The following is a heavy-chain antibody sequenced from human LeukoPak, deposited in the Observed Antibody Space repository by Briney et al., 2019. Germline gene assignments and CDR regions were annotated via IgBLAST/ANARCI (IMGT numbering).Heavy chain of an antibody. CDR1: GYTLTELS. Sequence: ASVKVSCKVSGYTLTELSMHWVRQAPGKGLEWMGGFDPEDGEAIYAQKFQGRVTMTEDTSTDTAYMELSSLRSEDTAVYYCATGRITMVRGVKDYWGQGTLVTVSS. CDR2: FDPEDGEA. J-gene: IGHJ4*02. D-gene: IGHD3-10*01. CDR3: ATGRITMVRGVKDY. V-gene: IGHV1-24*01.